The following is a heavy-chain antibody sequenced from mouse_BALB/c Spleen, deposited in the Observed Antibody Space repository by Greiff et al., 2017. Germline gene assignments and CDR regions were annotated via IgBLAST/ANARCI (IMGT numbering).Heavy chain of an antibody. J-gene: IGHJ2*01. CDR3: ARDRGGNYDFDY. Sequence: EVQVVESGGGLVKPGGSLKLSCAASGFTFSSYAMSWVRQSPEKRLEWVAEISSGGSYTYYPDTVTGRFTISRDNAKNTLCLEMSSLRSEDTAMYYCARDRGGNYDFDYWGQGTTLTVSS. CDR2: ISSGGSYT. CDR1: GFTFSSYA. D-gene: IGHD2-1*01. V-gene: IGHV5-9-4*01.